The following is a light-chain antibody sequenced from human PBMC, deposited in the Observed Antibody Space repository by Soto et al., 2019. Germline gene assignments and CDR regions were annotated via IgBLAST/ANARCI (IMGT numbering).Light chain of an antibody. CDR2: GTS. V-gene: IGKV3-20*01. CDR1: QHITSIY. CDR3: QNASTLPWT. J-gene: IGKJ1*01. Sequence: ENVLTQSPGTLPLSPGERASLSCRASQHITSIYLAWYQQKHGRAPRLLVYGTSNRATGIPDRFSGSWSGADFTVTICSLEPEDCAVYYCQNASTLPWTFGQGTKVDIK.